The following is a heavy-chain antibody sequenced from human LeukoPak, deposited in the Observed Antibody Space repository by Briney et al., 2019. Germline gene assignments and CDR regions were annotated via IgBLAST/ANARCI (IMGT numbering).Heavy chain of an antibody. CDR3: ASLLPRARSGYDNGWAWVRNSAFDI. Sequence: ASVKVSCKASGGTFSSYAISWVRQAPGQGLEWIGRIIPIFGTANYAQKFQGRVTITTDESTSTAYMELSSLRSEDTAVYYCASLLPRARSGYDNGWAWVRNSAFDIWGQGTMVTVSS. D-gene: IGHD5-12*01. CDR2: IIPIFGTA. J-gene: IGHJ3*02. CDR1: GGTFSSYA. V-gene: IGHV1-69*05.